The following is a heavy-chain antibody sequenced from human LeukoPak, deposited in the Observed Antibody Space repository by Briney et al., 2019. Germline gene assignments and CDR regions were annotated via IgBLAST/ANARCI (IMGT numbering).Heavy chain of an antibody. V-gene: IGHV4-59*12. D-gene: IGHD6-19*01. CDR2: IYYSGST. J-gene: IGHJ2*01. CDR1: GGSISSYY. CDR3: ARTKWLVDWYFDL. Sequence: SETLSLTCTVSGGSISSYYWSWIRQPPGKGLEWIGYIYYSGSTNYNPSLKSRVTISVDTSKNQFSLKLSSVTAADTAVYYCARTKWLVDWYFDLWGRGTLVTVSS.